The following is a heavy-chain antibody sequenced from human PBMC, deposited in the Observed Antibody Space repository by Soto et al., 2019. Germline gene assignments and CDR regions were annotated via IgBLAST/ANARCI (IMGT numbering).Heavy chain of an antibody. J-gene: IGHJ4*02. Sequence: ASVKVSCKASGYTFTGYSVTWVRQAPGQGLEWMGWINTYSGNTNYAQKLQGRVTVTTDTSTTTAYMELRSLTSDDTAVYYCARAYTNYAHLDYWGQGTLVTVSS. V-gene: IGHV1-18*01. D-gene: IGHD4-4*01. CDR1: GYTFTGYS. CDR2: INTYSGNT. CDR3: ARAYTNYAHLDY.